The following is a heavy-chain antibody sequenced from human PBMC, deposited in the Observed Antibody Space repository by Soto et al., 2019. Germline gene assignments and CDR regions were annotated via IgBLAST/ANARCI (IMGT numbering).Heavy chain of an antibody. J-gene: IGHJ3*01. CDR1: GGSISSGGYS. CDR2: IYHSGST. Sequence: TSETLSLTCAVSGGSISSGGYSGSWIRQPPGKGLEWIGYIYHSGSTYYNPSLKSRVTISVDRSKNQFSLNVSSVTAADTAVYYCARGGYYYADAFDVWG. CDR3: ARGGYYYADAFDV. V-gene: IGHV4-30-2*01. D-gene: IGHD3-22*01.